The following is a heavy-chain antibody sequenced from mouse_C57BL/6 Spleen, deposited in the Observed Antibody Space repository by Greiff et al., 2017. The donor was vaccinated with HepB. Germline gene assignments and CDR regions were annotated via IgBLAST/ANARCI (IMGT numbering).Heavy chain of an antibody. Sequence: QVQLQQPGAELVMPGASVKLSCKASGYTFTSYWMHWVKQRPGQGLEWIGEIDPSDSYTNYNQKFKGKSTLTVDKSSSTAYIQLSSLTSEDSAVYYCAREGSLAYWGQGTLVTVSA. CDR2: IDPSDSYT. V-gene: IGHV1-69*01. CDR1: GYTFTSYW. J-gene: IGHJ3*01. CDR3: AREGSLAY.